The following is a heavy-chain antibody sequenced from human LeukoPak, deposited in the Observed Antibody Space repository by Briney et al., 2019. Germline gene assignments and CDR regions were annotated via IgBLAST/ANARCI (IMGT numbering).Heavy chain of an antibody. D-gene: IGHD2-21*02. CDR2: INPSGGST. Sequence: ASVKVSCKASGYTFISYFIHWVLHAPGQGLEWMVIINPSGGSTRYAQKFQGRVTMTRDTSTSTVYMEMSSLRSEDTAVYYCARSGGDAIRPFDYWGQGTLVTVSS. CDR1: GYTFISYF. V-gene: IGHV1-46*01. CDR3: ARSGGDAIRPFDY. J-gene: IGHJ4*02.